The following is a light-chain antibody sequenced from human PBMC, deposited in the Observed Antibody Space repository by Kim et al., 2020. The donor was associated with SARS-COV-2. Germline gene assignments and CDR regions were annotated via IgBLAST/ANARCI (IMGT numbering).Light chain of an antibody. CDR3: QAWDSSTAV. J-gene: IGLJ3*02. Sequence: SVSPGHTASITCSGDNLGDKYACWYQQRPGQSPVLVIYQDNKRPSGIPERFSGSNSGNTATLTISGTQAMDEADYYCQAWDSSTAVFGGGTQLTVL. CDR1: NLGDKY. CDR2: QDN. V-gene: IGLV3-1*01.